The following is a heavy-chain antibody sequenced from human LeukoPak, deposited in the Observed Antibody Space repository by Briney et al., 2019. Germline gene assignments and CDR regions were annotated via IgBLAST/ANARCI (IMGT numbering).Heavy chain of an antibody. D-gene: IGHD6-13*01. V-gene: IGHV4-31*03. J-gene: IGHJ6*02. CDR2: CSHSGST. Sequence: PSQTLSLPCTVSGGSITRGDYYWTWIRQHPGAGLEWIGYCSHSGSTYHNPSLKSRVTISVDTSRNQFSLKLSSVTAADTAVYFCASTYRPGYSSRDYGMDVWGQGTTVTVSS. CDR1: GGSITRGDYY. CDR3: ASTYRPGYSSRDYGMDV.